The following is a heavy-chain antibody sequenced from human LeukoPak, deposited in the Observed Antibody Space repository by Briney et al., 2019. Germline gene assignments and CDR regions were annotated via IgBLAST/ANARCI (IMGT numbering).Heavy chain of an antibody. Sequence: GGSLRLSCAASGFTFDDYAMHWVRQAPGKGLEWVSGISWNSGNIGYADSVKGRFTISRDNAKNSLYMQMNNLRAEDTVLYYCAKARIAVAGTRADAFDIWGQGTMVTVSS. J-gene: IGHJ3*02. CDR3: AKARIAVAGTRADAFDI. V-gene: IGHV3-9*01. CDR2: ISWNSGNI. D-gene: IGHD6-19*01. CDR1: GFTFDDYA.